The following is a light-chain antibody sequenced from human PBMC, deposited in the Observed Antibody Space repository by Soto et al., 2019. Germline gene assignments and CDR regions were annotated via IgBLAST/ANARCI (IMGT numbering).Light chain of an antibody. V-gene: IGLV1-44*01. CDR1: SSNIGSNT. CDR3: VAWDDSLNGYVV. J-gene: IGLJ2*01. CDR2: SNN. Sequence: QSVLTQPPSASGTPGQRVTISCSGSSSNIGSNTVNWYQQLPGTAPKLVIYSNNQRPSGVPDRFSGSKSGTSASLAISGLQSEDEADYDCVAWDDSLNGYVVLGGGTKLTVL.